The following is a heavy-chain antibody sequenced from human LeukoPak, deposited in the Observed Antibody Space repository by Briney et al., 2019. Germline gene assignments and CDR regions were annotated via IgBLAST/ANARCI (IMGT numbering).Heavy chain of an antibody. CDR1: GFTFSRNW. CDR2: IKEDGNKK. J-gene: IGHJ3*02. Sequence: GGSLRLSCAASGFTFSRNWMTWVRQAPGKGLEWVANIKEDGNKKNYVDSVKGRFTISRDNAKNSLYLQMNSLRAEDTAVYYCAGTSGYSSGWYPNAFDIWGQGTMVTVSS. CDR3: AGTSGYSSGWYPNAFDI. V-gene: IGHV3-7*03. D-gene: IGHD6-19*01.